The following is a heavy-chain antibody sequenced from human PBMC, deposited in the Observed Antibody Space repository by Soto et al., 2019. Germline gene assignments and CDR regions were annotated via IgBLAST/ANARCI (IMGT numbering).Heavy chain of an antibody. D-gene: IGHD1-26*01. J-gene: IGHJ6*02. Sequence: GGSLRLSCAASGFTFSSYSMNWVRQAPGKGLEWVSSISSSSSYIYYADSVKGRFTISRDNAKNSLYLQMNSLRAEDTAVYYCAKWENYYYYGMDVWGQGTTVTVSS. CDR3: AKWENYYYYGMDV. CDR2: ISSSSSYI. CDR1: GFTFSSYS. V-gene: IGHV3-21*01.